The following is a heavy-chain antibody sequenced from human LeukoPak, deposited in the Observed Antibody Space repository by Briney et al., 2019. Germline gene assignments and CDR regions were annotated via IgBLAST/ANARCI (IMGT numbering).Heavy chain of an antibody. CDR2: ITGSGDTT. V-gene: IGHV3-23*01. CDR3: ARDFRPGLAPSFDY. CDR1: GLTFSSYA. D-gene: IGHD3/OR15-3a*01. Sequence: GGSLRLSCAASGLTFSSYAMSWVRQAPGKGLEWVSHITGSGDTTYYGDPVKGRFTISRDNSKNTLYLQMSSLRAEDTAVYYCARDFRPGLAPSFDYWGQGTLVTVSS. J-gene: IGHJ4*02.